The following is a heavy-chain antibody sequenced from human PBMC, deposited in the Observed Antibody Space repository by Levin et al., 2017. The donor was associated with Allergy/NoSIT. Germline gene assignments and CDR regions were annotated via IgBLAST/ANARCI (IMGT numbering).Heavy chain of an antibody. CDR1: GGSFSDYY. V-gene: IGHV4-34*01. CDR3: ARVRVILTGYYRGSQASYYYGMDV. J-gene: IGHJ6*02. D-gene: IGHD3-9*01. CDR2: IYHSGST. Sequence: SETLSLTCAVYGGSFSDYYWSWIRQPPGKGLEWIGEIYHSGSTNNNPSLKSRVTISIDTSKNQFSLNLSSLTAADTAVYYCARVRVILTGYYRGSQASYYYGMDVWGQGTTVTVSS.